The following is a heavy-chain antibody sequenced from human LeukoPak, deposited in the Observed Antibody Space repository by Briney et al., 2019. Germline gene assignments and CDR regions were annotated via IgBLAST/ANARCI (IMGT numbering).Heavy chain of an antibody. CDR2: IYSAGRT. V-gene: IGHV3-66*01. CDR3: AKERSLEIAVAGTIFDY. J-gene: IGHJ4*02. Sequence: PGGSLRLSCAASGFTVSSNYMNWVRQAPGKGLEWVSLIYSAGRTYYADSVKGRFTISRDNSKNMIYLEMSSLKAEDTAVYYCAKERSLEIAVAGTIFDYWGQGTLVTVSS. D-gene: IGHD6-19*01. CDR1: GFTVSSNY.